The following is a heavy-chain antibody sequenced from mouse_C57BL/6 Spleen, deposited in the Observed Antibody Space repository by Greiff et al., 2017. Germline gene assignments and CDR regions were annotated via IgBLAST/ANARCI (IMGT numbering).Heavy chain of an antibody. D-gene: IGHD1-1*01. CDR3: ARGDYGSSSFAY. CDR2: ISSGSSTI. V-gene: IGHV5-17*01. J-gene: IGHJ3*01. CDR1: GFTFSDYG. Sequence: DVHLVESGGGLVKPGGSLKLSCAASGFTFSDYGMHWVRQAPEKGLEWVAYISSGSSTIYYADTVKGRFTISRDNAKNTLFLQMTSPRSEDTAMYYCARGDYGSSSFAYGGQGTLVTVSA.